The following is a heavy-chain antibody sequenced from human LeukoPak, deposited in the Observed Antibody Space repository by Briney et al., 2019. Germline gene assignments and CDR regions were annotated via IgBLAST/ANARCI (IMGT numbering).Heavy chain of an antibody. CDR2: INSDGSST. J-gene: IGHJ4*02. CDR1: GFTFSSYW. CDR3: AKGGYCSGGSCYYFDY. D-gene: IGHD2-15*01. V-gene: IGHV3-74*01. Sequence: QTGGSLRLSCAASGFTFSSYWMHWVRQAPGKGLVWVSRINSDGSSTSYADSVKGRFTISRDNAKNTLYLQMNSLRAEDTAVYYCAKGGYCSGGSCYYFDYWGQGTLVTVSS.